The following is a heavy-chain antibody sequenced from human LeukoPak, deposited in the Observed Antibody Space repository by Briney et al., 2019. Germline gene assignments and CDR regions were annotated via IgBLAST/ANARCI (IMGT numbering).Heavy chain of an antibody. CDR3: AKDDSYGDHVKFDY. Sequence: GGSLRLSCAASGFTFSSYAMSWVRQAPGKGLEWVSLISGDGGSTYYADSVKGRFTISRDNSKNSLYLQMNSLRTEDTALYYCAKDDSYGDHVKFDYWGQGTLVTVSS. V-gene: IGHV3-43*02. D-gene: IGHD4-17*01. CDR2: ISGDGGST. J-gene: IGHJ4*02. CDR1: GFTFSSYA.